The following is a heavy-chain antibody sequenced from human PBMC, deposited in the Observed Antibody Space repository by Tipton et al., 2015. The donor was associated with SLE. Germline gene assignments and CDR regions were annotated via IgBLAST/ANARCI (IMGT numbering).Heavy chain of an antibody. CDR1: GDSITSCY. Sequence: TLSLTCNVSGDSITSCYWSWLRQPPGKGLEWIGFIYHRGSTHYNPSLKSRVTLSLDTSKSQFSLRLSSVTAADTAVYYCASHSSNWNYFDYWGQGTLVTVSS. CDR2: IYHRGST. J-gene: IGHJ4*02. V-gene: IGHV4-59*01. D-gene: IGHD6-13*01. CDR3: ASHSSNWNYFDY.